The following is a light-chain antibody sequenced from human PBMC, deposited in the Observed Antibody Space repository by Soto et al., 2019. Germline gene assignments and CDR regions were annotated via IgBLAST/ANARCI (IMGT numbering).Light chain of an antibody. Sequence: QSALTQPASVSGSPGQSITISCTGSSSDVGDNKYVSWYQQHPGKAPKLMIYDVSNWPSGVSNRFSGSKFGNTASLTISGLQAEDEADYYCSSFTTGNTRVFGGGTKLTVL. CDR1: SSDVGDNKY. J-gene: IGLJ3*02. CDR2: DVS. CDR3: SSFTTGNTRV. V-gene: IGLV2-14*01.